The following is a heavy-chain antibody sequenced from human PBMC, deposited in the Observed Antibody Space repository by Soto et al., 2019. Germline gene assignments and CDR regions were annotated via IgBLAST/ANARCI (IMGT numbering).Heavy chain of an antibody. CDR2: IVPIVDTS. Sequence: QVQLVQSGAEVRQPASSVKVSCKTSGGTFSSYAISWVRQAPGQGLEWMGGIVPIVDTSTYAQKFQGRVTMPPDESTSTVYMALSSLRSADTAVYYCVSVVAIPGYPDNWGQGTLVTVSS. D-gene: IGHD5-12*01. CDR3: VSVVAIPGYPDN. J-gene: IGHJ4*02. V-gene: IGHV1-69*05. CDR1: GGTFSSYA.